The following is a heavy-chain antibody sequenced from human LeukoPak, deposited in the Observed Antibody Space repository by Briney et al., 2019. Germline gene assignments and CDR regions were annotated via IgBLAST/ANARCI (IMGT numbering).Heavy chain of an antibody. CDR3: ARGPPGRVAMARSDY. J-gene: IGHJ4*02. V-gene: IGHV3-21*01. Sequence: GGSLRLSCAASGFTFSTYSMSWVRQGPGKGLQWVSSISGSSSYLYYGDSVKGRFTISRDNAKNSLYLQMNSLRAEDTAVYYYARGPPGRVAMARSDYWGQGTLVTVSS. CDR1: GFTFSTYS. D-gene: IGHD2-2*01. CDR2: ISGSSSYL.